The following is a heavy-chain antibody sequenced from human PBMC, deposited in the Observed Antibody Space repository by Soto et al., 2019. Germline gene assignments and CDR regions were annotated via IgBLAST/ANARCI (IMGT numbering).Heavy chain of an antibody. CDR2: IYYSGST. CDR3: ARGRDILTGFFAFDI. J-gene: IGHJ3*02. CDR1: GDSISSSSYY. Sequence: SETLSLTCTLSGDSISSSSYYWSWIRQPPGKGLEWIGYIYYSGSTNYNPSLKSRVTISVDTSKNQFSLKLSSVTAADTAVYYCARGRDILTGFFAFDIWGQGTMVTVSS. V-gene: IGHV4-61*01. D-gene: IGHD3-9*01.